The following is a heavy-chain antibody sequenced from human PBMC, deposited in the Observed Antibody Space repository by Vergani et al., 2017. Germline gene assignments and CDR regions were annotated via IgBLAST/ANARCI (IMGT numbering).Heavy chain of an antibody. CDR3: AKDSSGWYSPVY. CDR2: VSTGTKSQ. Sequence: DVHLAESGGGFFQPGGSLRLFCSASGFSFNSYRMHWVRQAPGKGLEWGSFVSTGTKSQSYAESVKGRFTISRDSAKNSLYLQMDSLRAEDTAVYYCAKDSSGWYSPVYWSQGTLVTVSS. V-gene: IGHV3-48*01. D-gene: IGHD6-19*01. CDR1: GFSFNSYR. J-gene: IGHJ4*02.